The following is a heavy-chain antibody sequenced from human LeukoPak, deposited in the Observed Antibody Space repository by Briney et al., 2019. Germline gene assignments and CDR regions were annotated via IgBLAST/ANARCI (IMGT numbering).Heavy chain of an antibody. J-gene: IGHJ5*02. V-gene: IGHV6-1*01. Sequence: SQTLSLTCAISGDSVSSNSAAWNWIRQSPSRGLEWLGRTYYRSKWYNDYAVSVKSRITINPDTSKNQFSLQLNSVTPEDTAVYYCARRGHRDYGANLDWFDPWGHGTMVTVSS. CDR1: GDSVSSNSAA. CDR3: ARRGHRDYGANLDWFDP. D-gene: IGHD4-23*01. CDR2: TYYRSKWYN.